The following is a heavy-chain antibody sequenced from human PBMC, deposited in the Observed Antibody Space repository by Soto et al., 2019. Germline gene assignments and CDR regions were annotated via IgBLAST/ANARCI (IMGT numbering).Heavy chain of an antibody. CDR1: GFTVSSNY. J-gene: IGHJ5*02. V-gene: IGHV3-53*02. CDR2: IYSGGST. Sequence: EVQLVETGGGLIQPGGSLRLSCAASGFTVSSNYMSWVRQAPGKGLEWVSVIYSGGSTYYADSVTGRFTISRDNAKNTLYLQMNSLRAEDTAVYYCARLYSRNWFDPWGQGTLVTVSS. D-gene: IGHD2-21*01. CDR3: ARLYSRNWFDP.